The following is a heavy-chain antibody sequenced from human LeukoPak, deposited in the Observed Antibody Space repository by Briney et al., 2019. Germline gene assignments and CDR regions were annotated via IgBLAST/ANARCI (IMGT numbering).Heavy chain of an antibody. CDR3: ARGLVPVRLLELRAVYYMDV. Sequence: GASVKVSCKASGYTFTSYDINWVRQATGQGLEWMGWMNPNSGNTGYAQKFQGRVTMTRNTSISTAYMELSSLRSEDTAVYYCARGLVPVRLLELRAVYYMDVWGKGTTVTVSS. CDR1: GYTFTSYD. CDR2: MNPNSGNT. J-gene: IGHJ6*03. D-gene: IGHD3-3*01. V-gene: IGHV1-8*01.